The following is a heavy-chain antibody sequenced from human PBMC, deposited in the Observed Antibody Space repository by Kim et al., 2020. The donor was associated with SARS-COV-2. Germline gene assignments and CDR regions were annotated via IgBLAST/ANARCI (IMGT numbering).Heavy chain of an antibody. CDR1: GGSISSYY. CDR3: ARDRSSGWPYYYYGMDV. D-gene: IGHD6-19*01. CDR2: IYYSGST. J-gene: IGHJ6*02. Sequence: SETLSLTCTVSGGSISSYYWSWIRQPPGKGLEWIGYIYYSGSTNYNPSLKSRVTISVDTSKNQFSLKLSSVTAADTAVYYCARDRSSGWPYYYYGMDVWGQGTTVTVSS. V-gene: IGHV4-59*13.